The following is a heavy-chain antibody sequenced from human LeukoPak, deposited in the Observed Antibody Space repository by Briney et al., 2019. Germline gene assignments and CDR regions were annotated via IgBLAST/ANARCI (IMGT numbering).Heavy chain of an antibody. V-gene: IGHV1-46*01. D-gene: IGHD6-19*01. CDR2: INPSGGST. CDR1: GYTFTSYY. CDR3: AREYVEGIAVAGRSFDY. J-gene: IGHJ4*02. Sequence: WASVEVSCKASGYTFTSYYMHWVRQAPGQGLEWMGIINPSGGSTSYAQKFQGRVTMTRDTSTSTVYMELSSLRSEDTAVYYCAREYVEGIAVAGRSFDYWGQGTLVTVSS.